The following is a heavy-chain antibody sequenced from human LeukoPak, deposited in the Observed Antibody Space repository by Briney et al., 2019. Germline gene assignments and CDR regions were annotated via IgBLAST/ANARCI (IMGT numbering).Heavy chain of an antibody. CDR2: VYFRGST. Sequence: ETESLTCTVSGGSISSSSYYWGRIRQPPGKGLEWIGNVYFRGSTYYNPSLKSRVTISVDTSKNQFSLKLNSVTAADTAVYYCARHVRASGSGSYAFDIWCQGKMLSVSS. J-gene: IGHJ3*02. D-gene: IGHD3-10*01. V-gene: IGHV4-39*01. CDR3: ARHVRASGSGSYAFDI. CDR1: GGSISSSSYY.